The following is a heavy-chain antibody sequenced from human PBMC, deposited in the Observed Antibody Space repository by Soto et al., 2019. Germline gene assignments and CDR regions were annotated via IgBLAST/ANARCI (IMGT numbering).Heavy chain of an antibody. D-gene: IGHD3-10*01. J-gene: IGHJ4*02. V-gene: IGHV3-30*18. Sequence: PGGSLRLSCAASGFIFSSCAMHWVLQSPGKGLEWVAVISYDGTNKYYADSVKGRFTISRDNSKNTLYLQMNTLRIEDTAVYHCAKWSGSGSFYNTPFASWGQGTLVTVSS. CDR3: AKWSGSGSFYNTPFAS. CDR2: ISYDGTNK. CDR1: GFIFSSCA.